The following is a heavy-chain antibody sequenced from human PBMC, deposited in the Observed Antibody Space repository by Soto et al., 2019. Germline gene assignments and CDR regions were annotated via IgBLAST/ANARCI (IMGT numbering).Heavy chain of an antibody. J-gene: IGHJ4*02. CDR1: GFIFSDFQ. D-gene: IGHD6-13*01. Sequence: DVKLVESGGALVQPGGSLRLSCEGLGFIFSDFQMNWVRQAPGKGLEWVSYINRGGRSIDYADSVKGRFTISRDDAKKSLYLEMSSLRVEDTAVYFCAKARHSTSWYGVEADFWGQGTLVTVSS. V-gene: IGHV3-48*03. CDR2: INRGGRSI. CDR3: AKARHSTSWYGVEADF.